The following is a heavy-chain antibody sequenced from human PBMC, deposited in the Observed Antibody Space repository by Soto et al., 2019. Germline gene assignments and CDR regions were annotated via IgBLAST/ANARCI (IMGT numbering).Heavy chain of an antibody. CDR1: GYSFTSYW. CDR2: IYPGDSDT. V-gene: IGHV5-51*01. D-gene: IGHD2-2*01. J-gene: IGHJ4*02. Sequence: EVQLLQSGAEVKKPGESLKISCKGSGYSFTSYWIGWVRQMPGKGLEWMGIIYPGDSDTRYSPSFQGQVTISADKSISTAYLQWSSLKASDTAMYYCGRVPAEIPPIPHADYWGQGTLVTVSS. CDR3: GRVPAEIPPIPHADY.